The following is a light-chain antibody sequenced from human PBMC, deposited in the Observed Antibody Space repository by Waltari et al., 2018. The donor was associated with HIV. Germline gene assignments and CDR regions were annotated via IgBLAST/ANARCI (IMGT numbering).Light chain of an antibody. CDR2: RNK. V-gene: IGLV1-47*01. CDR3: AAWDDSLRGLV. CDR1: SSNIGSNS. J-gene: IGLJ3*02. Sequence: QSVLTQPPSASGTPGQRVTISCSGSSSNIGSNSVFWYQQLPGTAPKLVIYRNKQRPSGVPDRFSGSKSGTSASLAISGLRSEDEADYYCAAWDDSLRGLVFGGGTKLTVL.